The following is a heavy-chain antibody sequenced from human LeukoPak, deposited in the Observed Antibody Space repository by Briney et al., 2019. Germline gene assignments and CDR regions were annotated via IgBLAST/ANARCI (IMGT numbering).Heavy chain of an antibody. D-gene: IGHD3-10*01. CDR3: ARGRLLWFGVNWFDP. Sequence: SETLSLTCTVSGGSTSSGGYYWSWIRQHPGKGLEWIGYIYYSGSTYYNPSLKSRVTISVDTSKNQFSLKLSSVTAADTAVYYCARGRLLWFGVNWFDPWGQGTLVTVSS. CDR2: IYYSGST. V-gene: IGHV4-31*03. CDR1: GGSTSSGGYY. J-gene: IGHJ5*02.